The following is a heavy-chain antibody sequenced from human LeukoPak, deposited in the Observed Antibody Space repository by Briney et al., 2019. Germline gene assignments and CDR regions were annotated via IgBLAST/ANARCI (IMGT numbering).Heavy chain of an antibody. D-gene: IGHD3-10*01. CDR1: GYTFTSYG. J-gene: IGHJ4*02. Sequence: ASVKVSCKASGYTFTSYGISWVRQAPGQGLEWMAWISVYNGNTKYAQKFQGRVTMTTDTSTSTACMELRSLRSDDTAVYYCARSDPYGSGSLMRDYWGQGTLVTVSS. CDR2: ISVYNGNT. CDR3: ARSDPYGSGSLMRDY. V-gene: IGHV1-18*01.